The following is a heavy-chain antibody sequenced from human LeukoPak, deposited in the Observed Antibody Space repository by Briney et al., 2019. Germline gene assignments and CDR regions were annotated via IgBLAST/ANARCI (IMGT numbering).Heavy chain of an antibody. CDR2: INPNSGGT. J-gene: IGHJ4*02. V-gene: IGHV1-2*02. CDR3: ARDSYDILTGFQ. D-gene: IGHD3-9*01. Sequence: ASVKVSCKASGYTFTGYYMHWVRQAPGQGLEWMGWINPNSGGTKYAEKFQGRVTMTRDTSISTAYMELSGLRSDDTAVFYCARDSYDILTGFQWGQGTPVTVSS. CDR1: GYTFTGYY.